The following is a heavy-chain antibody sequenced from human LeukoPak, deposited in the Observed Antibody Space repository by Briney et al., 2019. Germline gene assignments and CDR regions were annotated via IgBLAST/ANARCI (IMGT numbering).Heavy chain of an antibody. V-gene: IGHV3-7*01. D-gene: IGHD1-26*01. Sequence: GGSLRLSCAASGFTFSSYWMSWVRQAPGKGLEWVANIKQDGSEKYYVDSVKGRFTISRDNAKNSLYLQMNSLRAEDTAVYYCARDFRLEATGYYYYGMDVWGQGTTVTVSS. CDR3: ARDFRLEATGYYYYGMDV. CDR2: IKQDGSEK. J-gene: IGHJ6*02. CDR1: GFTFSSYW.